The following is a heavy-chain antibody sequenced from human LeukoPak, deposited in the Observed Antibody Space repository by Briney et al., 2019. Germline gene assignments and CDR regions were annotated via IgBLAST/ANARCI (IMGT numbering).Heavy chain of an antibody. CDR3: VKDANSVIPLAGWCDP. Sequence: GSLRISCAASGFSFRNYNMNWVRQVPGKGLEWFSSISDSSSYISYADSVKGRFTISRDNAKNSLYLQMNSLRAEDTAVYYCVKDANSVIPLAGWCDPWGQGTLVTVSS. CDR1: GFSFRNYN. D-gene: IGHD6-19*01. V-gene: IGHV3-21*01. CDR2: ISDSSSYI. J-gene: IGHJ5*02.